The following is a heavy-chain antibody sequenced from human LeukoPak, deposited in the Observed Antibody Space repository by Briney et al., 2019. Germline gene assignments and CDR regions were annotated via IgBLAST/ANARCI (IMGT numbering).Heavy chain of an antibody. CDR3: ARKVTMASWYFDL. CDR1: GGSFSGYY. CDR2: INHSGST. V-gene: IGHV4-34*01. D-gene: IGHD3-10*01. J-gene: IGHJ2*01. Sequence: PSETLSLTCAVYGGSFSGYYWSWIRQPPGKGLEWIGEINHSGSTSYNPSLKSRVTISVDTSKNQFSLKLSSVTAADTAVYYCARKVTMASWYFDLWGRGTLVTVSS.